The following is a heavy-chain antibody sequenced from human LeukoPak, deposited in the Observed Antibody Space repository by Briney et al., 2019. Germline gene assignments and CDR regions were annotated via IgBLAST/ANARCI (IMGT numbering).Heavy chain of an antibody. CDR3: ARDGVVRPPDCSSTSCPYNYYYYGMDV. Sequence: SVKVSCKASGGTFSSYTISWVRQAPGQGLEWRGRIIPIRGIANYAQKFQGRVTITADKSTSTAYMELSSLRSEDTAMYYCARDGVVRPPDCSSTSCPYNYYYYGMDVWGQGTTVTVSS. D-gene: IGHD2-2*01. J-gene: IGHJ6*02. CDR2: IIPIRGIA. V-gene: IGHV1-69*02. CDR1: GGTFSSYT.